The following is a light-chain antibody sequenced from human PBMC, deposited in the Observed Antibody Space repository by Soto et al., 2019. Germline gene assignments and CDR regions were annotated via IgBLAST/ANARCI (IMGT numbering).Light chain of an antibody. CDR3: QVWDISSGHVV. Sequence: SYELTQPPSVSVAPGKTASVACGGSNIGSKSVHWYQKKSGQAPVLFMYYDSDRPSGIPERFSRSNSGNTATLTSSRVEAGDEADYYCQVWDISSGHVVFGGGTKLTVL. CDR1: NIGSKS. J-gene: IGLJ3*02. CDR2: YDS. V-gene: IGLV3-21*01.